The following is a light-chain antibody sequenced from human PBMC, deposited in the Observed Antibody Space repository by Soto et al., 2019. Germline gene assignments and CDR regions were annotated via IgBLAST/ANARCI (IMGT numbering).Light chain of an antibody. J-gene: IGLJ3*02. CDR3: SVWDDSLKGWV. CDR1: NFNIGSHT. V-gene: IGLV1-44*01. CDR2: NNN. Sequence: QSVLTQPPSASGTPGQRVTISCSGNNFNIGSHTVNWYQQLPGTAPKLLMHNNNQRPSGVPDRFSGSKSGTSASLAISGLQSEDEADYSCSVWDDSLKGWVFGGRTKLTVL.